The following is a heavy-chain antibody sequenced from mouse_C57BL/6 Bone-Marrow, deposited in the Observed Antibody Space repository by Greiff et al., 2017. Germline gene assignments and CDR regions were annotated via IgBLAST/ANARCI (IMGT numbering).Heavy chain of an antibody. D-gene: IGHD2-2*01. J-gene: IGHJ3*01. CDR1: GFTFSDAW. CDR3: TGGPMVTTRFAY. Sequence: EVMLVESGGGLVQPGGSMKLSCAASGFTFSDAWMDWVRQSPEQGLEWVAEIRNKANNHATYYAESVKGRFTISRDDSKSSVYLQMNSLRAEDTGIYYCTGGPMVTTRFAYWGQGTLVTVSA. CDR2: IRNKANNHAT. V-gene: IGHV6-6*01.